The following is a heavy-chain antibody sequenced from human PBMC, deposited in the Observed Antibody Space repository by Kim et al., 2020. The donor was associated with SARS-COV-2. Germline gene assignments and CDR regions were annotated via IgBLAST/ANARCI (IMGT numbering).Heavy chain of an antibody. Sequence: GGSLRLSCAASGFTLSSYALTWVRQAPGKGLEWVSSISGSGDTTYYADSVKGRFTFSRDSSKNTLYLHMNNLRAEDTAVYFCARHLHIPHFYSGMDVWGQGTTVTVSS. CDR3: ARHLHIPHFYSGMDV. CDR2: ISGSGDTT. J-gene: IGHJ6*02. D-gene: IGHD3-16*01. V-gene: IGHV3-23*01. CDR1: GFTLSSYA.